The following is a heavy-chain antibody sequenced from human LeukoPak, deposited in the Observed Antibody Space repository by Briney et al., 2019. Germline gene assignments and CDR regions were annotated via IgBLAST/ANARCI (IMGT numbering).Heavy chain of an antibody. J-gene: IGHJ4*02. CDR3: ARSPGGLLTFDY. D-gene: IGHD2-15*01. Sequence: PGGSLRLSCAASGFTFSSYGMHWVRQAPGKGLEWVSVIYSGGSTYYADSVKGRFTISRDNSKNTLYLQMNSLRAEDTAVYYCARSPGGLLTFDYWGQGTLVTVSS. V-gene: IGHV3-NL1*01. CDR2: IYSGGST. CDR1: GFTFSSYG.